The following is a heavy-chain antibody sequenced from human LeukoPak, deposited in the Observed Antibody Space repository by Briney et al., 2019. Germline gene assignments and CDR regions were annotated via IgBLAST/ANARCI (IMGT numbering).Heavy chain of an antibody. J-gene: IGHJ6*04. CDR2: ISSSGSTI. CDR1: GFTFSDHA. Sequence: PGGSLRLSCAAFGFTFSDHAMDWVRQAPGKGLEWVSYISSSGSTIYYADSVKGRFTISRDNAKNSLYLQMNSLRAEDTAVYYCAELGITMIGGVWGKGTTVTISS. D-gene: IGHD3-10*02. CDR3: AELGITMIGGV. V-gene: IGHV3-11*04.